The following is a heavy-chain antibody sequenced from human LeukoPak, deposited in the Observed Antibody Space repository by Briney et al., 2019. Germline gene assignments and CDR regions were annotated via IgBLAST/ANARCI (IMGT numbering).Heavy chain of an antibody. D-gene: IGHD4-11*01. Sequence: ASVKVSCKASGYTFARYGISWVRQAPGQGLEWMGWISTYNGNTNYAQRLQGRVTMTTDASTSTAYMELRSLTSDDTAVYYCARGGTYSGRPDYWGQGTLVTVSS. CDR1: GYTFARYG. V-gene: IGHV1-18*01. CDR2: ISTYNGNT. J-gene: IGHJ4*02. CDR3: ARGGTYSGRPDY.